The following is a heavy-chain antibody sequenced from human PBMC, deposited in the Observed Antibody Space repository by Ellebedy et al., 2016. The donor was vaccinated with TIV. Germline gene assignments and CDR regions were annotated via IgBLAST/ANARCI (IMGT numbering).Heavy chain of an antibody. Sequence: GESLKISCAASGFTFSGYWMHWVRQAPGRGLVWVSRISNDGSSTSYADSVQGRFTISRDNAKNTLYLHMNRLSADDTAIYYSASPKSSLNIWGHGTTVTVSS. V-gene: IGHV3-74*01. J-gene: IGHJ6*02. D-gene: IGHD2-15*01. CDR2: ISNDGSST. CDR1: GFTFSGYW. CDR3: ASPKSSLNI.